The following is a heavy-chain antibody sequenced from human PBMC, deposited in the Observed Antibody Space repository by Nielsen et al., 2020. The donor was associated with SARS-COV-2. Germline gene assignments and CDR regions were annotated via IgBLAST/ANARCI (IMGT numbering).Heavy chain of an antibody. CDR2: INHSGST. Sequence: SETLSLTCAVYGGSFGGYYWSWIRQPPGKGLEWIGEINHSGSTNYNPSLKSRVTISVDTSKNQFSLKLSSVTAADTAVYYCAREGPGGYCTNGVCRNWFDPWGQGTLVTVSS. D-gene: IGHD2-8*01. J-gene: IGHJ5*02. CDR3: AREGPGGYCTNGVCRNWFDP. V-gene: IGHV4-34*01. CDR1: GGSFGGYY.